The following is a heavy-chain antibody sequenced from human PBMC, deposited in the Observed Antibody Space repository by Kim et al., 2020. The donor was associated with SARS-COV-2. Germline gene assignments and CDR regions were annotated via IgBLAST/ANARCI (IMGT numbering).Heavy chain of an antibody. V-gene: IGHV3-23*03. CDR1: GFTFSSYA. CDR3: AKDRYYYDSSGYLDY. J-gene: IGHJ4*02. D-gene: IGHD3-22*01. CDR2: IYSGGSST. Sequence: GGSLRLSCAASGFTFSSYAMSWVRQAPGKGLEWVSVIYSGGSSTYYADSVKGRFTISRDNSKNTLYLQMNSLRAEDTAVYYCAKDRYYYDSSGYLDYWGQGTLVTVSS.